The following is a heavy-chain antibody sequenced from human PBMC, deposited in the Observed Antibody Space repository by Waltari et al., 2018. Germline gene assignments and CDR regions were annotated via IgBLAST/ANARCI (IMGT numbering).Heavy chain of an antibody. V-gene: IGHV4-34*01. CDR2: INHSGRT. CDR1: GGSFSGYY. D-gene: IGHD5-18*01. J-gene: IGHJ3*02. CDR3: ARDGRYSYGYRGRAFDI. Sequence: QVQLQQWGAGLLKPSETLSLTCAVYGGSFSGYYWSWIRQPPGKGLEWIGEINHSGRTNYNPSLKSRVTISVDTSKNQFSLKLSSVTAADTAVYYCARDGRYSYGYRGRAFDIWGQGTMVTVSS.